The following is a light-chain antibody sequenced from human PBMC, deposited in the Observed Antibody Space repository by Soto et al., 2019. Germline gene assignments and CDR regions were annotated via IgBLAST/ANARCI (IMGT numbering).Light chain of an antibody. CDR2: KAS. CDR3: QQRT. CDR1: QEISDW. V-gene: IGKV1-5*03. J-gene: IGKJ1*01. Sequence: DTQLTQSPSTLSASIGDRVTITCRASQEISDWLAWYQQRPGEAPKLLIYKASTLHSGVPLRFSASGSGTEFTLTISSLQPDDFATYYCQQRTFGQGTKVEIK.